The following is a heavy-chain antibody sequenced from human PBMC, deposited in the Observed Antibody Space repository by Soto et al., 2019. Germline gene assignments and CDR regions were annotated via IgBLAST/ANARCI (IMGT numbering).Heavy chain of an antibody. V-gene: IGHV4-59*01. CDR2: IYYSGST. D-gene: IGHD6-13*01. J-gene: IGHJ6*03. CDR1: GGSISSYY. CDR3: ARGRTKAAAGYYYYYYYMDV. Sequence: QVQLQESGPGLVKPSETLSLTCTVSGGSISSYYWSWIRQPPGKGLEWIGYIYYSGSTNYNPSLKSRVTIPVDTSKNQFSLKLSSVTAADTAVYYCARGRTKAAAGYYYYYYYMDVWGKGTTVTVSS.